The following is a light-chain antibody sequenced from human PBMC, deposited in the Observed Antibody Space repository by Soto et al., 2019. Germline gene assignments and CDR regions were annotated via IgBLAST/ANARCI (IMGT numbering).Light chain of an antibody. V-gene: IGLV2-23*02. CDR1: SSDVGSHNL. CDR3: CSYGGSSDF. Sequence: QSALTQPASVSGSPGQSITISCTGTSSDVGSHNLVSWYQQHPGQAPKLMIYEVSKRPLGVSARFSASKSGNTASLTISGLQAVDEADYYSCSYGGSSDFFGGGTQLTVL. J-gene: IGLJ7*01. CDR2: EVS.